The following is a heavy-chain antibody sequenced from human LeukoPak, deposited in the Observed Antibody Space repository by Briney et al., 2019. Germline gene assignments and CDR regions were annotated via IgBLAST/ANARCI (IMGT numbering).Heavy chain of an antibody. Sequence: PSETLSLACTVSGGSISSYYWSWIRQPPGKELEWIGNIYYSGSTDYNPSLKSRVTISLDMSKNQFSLKMTSVTAADTAVYFCARGRPPAGFSARYYFDSWGQGTLVPVSS. V-gene: IGHV4-59*01. CDR3: ARGRPPAGFSARYYFDS. CDR2: IYYSGST. D-gene: IGHD3-10*01. J-gene: IGHJ4*02. CDR1: GGSISSYY.